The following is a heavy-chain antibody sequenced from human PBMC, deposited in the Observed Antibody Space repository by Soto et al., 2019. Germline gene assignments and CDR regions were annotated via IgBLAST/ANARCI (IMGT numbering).Heavy chain of an antibody. CDR1: GFTFDDYA. V-gene: IGHV3-9*01. Sequence: GGSLRLSCAASGFTFDDYAMHWVRQAPGKGLEWVSGISWNSGLIGYADSVKGRFTISRDNAKNSLYLQMNSLRAEDTALYYCTKARSMASGMDVWGQGATVTVSS. J-gene: IGHJ6*02. CDR3: TKARSMASGMDV. CDR2: ISWNSGLI. D-gene: IGHD5-12*01.